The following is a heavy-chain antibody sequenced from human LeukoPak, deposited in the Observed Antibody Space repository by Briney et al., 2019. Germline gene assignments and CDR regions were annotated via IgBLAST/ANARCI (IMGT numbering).Heavy chain of an antibody. D-gene: IGHD5-24*01. CDR1: GFTFSSYS. J-gene: IGHJ4*02. CDR3: ARDEGYNFAGYFDY. Sequence: KTGGSLRLSCAASGFTFSSYSMNWVRQAPGKGLEWVSSISSSSSYIYYADSVKGRFTISRDNAKNSLYLQMNSLRAEDTAVYYCARDEGYNFAGYFDYWGQGTLVTVSS. V-gene: IGHV3-21*01. CDR2: ISSSSSYI.